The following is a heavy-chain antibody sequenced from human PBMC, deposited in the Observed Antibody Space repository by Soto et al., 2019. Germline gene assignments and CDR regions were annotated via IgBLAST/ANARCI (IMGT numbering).Heavy chain of an antibody. J-gene: IGHJ4*02. CDR3: AGGIAARPLGY. CDR1: GGSISSGGYS. Sequence: QLQLQESGSGLVKPSQTLSLTCAVSGGSISSGGYSWSWIRQPPGKGLEWIGYIYHSGSTYYNPSLKRRVTISVDRSKNQFSLRLSSVSAADTAVYYCAGGIAARPLGYWGQGTLVTVSS. D-gene: IGHD6-6*01. V-gene: IGHV4-30-2*01. CDR2: IYHSGST.